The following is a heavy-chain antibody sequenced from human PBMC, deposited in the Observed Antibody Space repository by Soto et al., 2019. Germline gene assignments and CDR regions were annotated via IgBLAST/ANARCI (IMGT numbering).Heavy chain of an antibody. J-gene: IGHJ4*02. CDR2: IYYSGST. CDR3: ARRYGSAIDY. CDR1: GGTISSWY. V-gene: IGHV4-59*08. D-gene: IGHD1-26*01. Sequence: QVQLQESGPGLVKPSETLSLTCTVSGGTISSWYWSWIRQPPGKGLEWIGYIYYSGSTNCNPSLKSRVTISVDTSKNQFSLKLSSVTAADTAEYYCARRYGSAIDYWGQGTLVTVSS.